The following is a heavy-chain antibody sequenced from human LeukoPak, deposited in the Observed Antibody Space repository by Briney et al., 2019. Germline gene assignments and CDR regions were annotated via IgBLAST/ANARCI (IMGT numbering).Heavy chain of an antibody. V-gene: IGHV1-2*02. CDR1: GYTFTDYY. CDR3: ASYCTSTNCYNDLGAC. J-gene: IGHJ4*02. CDR2: INPNSGGT. Sequence: GASVKVSCKTSGYTFTDYYMNWVRQAPGQGLEWMGWINPNSGGTNYAQKFQGRVTMTSDTSISTAYMELSSLRSDDTAVYYCASYCTSTNCYNDLGACWGQGTLVTVSS. D-gene: IGHD2-2*02.